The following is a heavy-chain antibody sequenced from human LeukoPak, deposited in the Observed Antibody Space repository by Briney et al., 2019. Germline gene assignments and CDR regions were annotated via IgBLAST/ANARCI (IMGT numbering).Heavy chain of an antibody. CDR3: ARDTKKKGHAFDI. CDR2: INPNSGGT. Sequence: ASVKVSCKASGYTFTCYYMHWVRQAPGQGLEWMGWINPNSGGTNYAQKFQGRVTMTRDTSISTAYMELSRLRSDDTAVYYCARDTKKKGHAFDIWGQGTMVTVSS. CDR1: GYTFTCYY. J-gene: IGHJ3*02. V-gene: IGHV1-2*02. D-gene: IGHD2-2*01.